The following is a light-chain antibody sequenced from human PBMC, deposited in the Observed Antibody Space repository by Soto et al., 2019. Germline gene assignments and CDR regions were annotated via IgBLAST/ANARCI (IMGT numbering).Light chain of an antibody. CDR1: QNVINW. CDR2: TAS. CDR3: QQYNGFPGM. V-gene: IGKV1-5*03. Sequence: DIQMTQSPSTLSASVGDRVTITCRASQNVINWLAWYQQKPGKAPNLLIYTASTLKSGVPSRFSGSGSGTEFTLTISSLQPDDFATYYGQQYNGFPGMFGGGTKVESK. J-gene: IGKJ4*02.